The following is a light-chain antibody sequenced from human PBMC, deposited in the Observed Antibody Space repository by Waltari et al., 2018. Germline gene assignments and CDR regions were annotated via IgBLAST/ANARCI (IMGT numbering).Light chain of an antibody. CDR2: YVI. CDR3: SSYRSSSTSIV. J-gene: IGLJ1*01. CDR1: SSDVGGYNY. V-gene: IGLV2-14*01. Sequence: QSALTQPASVSGSPGQSITLSCTGTSSDVGGYNYFSWFQQHPGKAPKPMLSYVIKRPSGGANRFAGSKSGNTASLTISGLQAEDEADYYCSSYRSSSTSIVFGTGTKVTVL.